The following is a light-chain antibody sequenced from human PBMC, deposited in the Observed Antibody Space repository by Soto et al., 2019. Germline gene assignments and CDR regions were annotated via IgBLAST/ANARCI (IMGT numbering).Light chain of an antibody. J-gene: IGKJ1*01. V-gene: IGKV3-15*01. Sequence: EIVMTQSPATLSVSPGERATLSCRAGHSVSTNLVWYQQKPGQAPRLLIYGASTRATGIPARFSGSGSGTEFTLTISSLQSEDFAVYYCQQYNNWPGTFGQGTKVEIK. CDR3: QQYNNWPGT. CDR1: HSVSTN. CDR2: GAS.